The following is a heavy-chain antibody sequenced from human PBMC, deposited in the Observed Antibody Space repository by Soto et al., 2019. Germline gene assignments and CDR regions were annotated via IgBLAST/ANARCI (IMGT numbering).Heavy chain of an antibody. J-gene: IGHJ3*01. D-gene: IGHD2-8*01. CDR2: ISSGGSYI. V-gene: IGHV3-21*06. CDR3: ARLGWCTSASCNRAFDL. Sequence: VQLVESGGGLVKPGGSLRLSCAASGFTFSDYSINWVRQAPGKGLEWVSYISSGGSYITYADSVRGRFTISRDNAKSSLYMHMSSLRAEDTAVYFCARLGWCTSASCNRAFDLWGQGTKVTVSA. CDR1: GFTFSDYS.